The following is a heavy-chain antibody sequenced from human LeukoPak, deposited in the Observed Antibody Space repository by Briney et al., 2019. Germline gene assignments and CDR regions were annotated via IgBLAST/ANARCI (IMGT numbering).Heavy chain of an antibody. CDR2: INHNGNVN. D-gene: IGHD3-16*01. J-gene: IGHJ6*02. V-gene: IGHV3-7*03. CDR3: ARGGGLDV. CDR1: GFTFSSYW. Sequence: GGSLRLSCAASGFTFSSYWMNWARQAPGKGLEWVASINHNGNVNYYVDSVKGRFTISRDNAKNSLYLQMSNLRAEDTAEYFCARGGGLDVWGQGATVTVSS.